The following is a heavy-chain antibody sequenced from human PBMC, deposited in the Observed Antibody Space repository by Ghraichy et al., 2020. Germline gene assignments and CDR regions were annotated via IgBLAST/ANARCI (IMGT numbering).Heavy chain of an antibody. D-gene: IGHD3-3*01. J-gene: IGHJ2*01. V-gene: IGHV3-23*01. CDR1: GFTFSSYA. CDR3: AKVGEVITIFGVVPDWYFDL. Sequence: GESLNISCAASGFTFSSYAMSWVRQAPGKGLEWVSAISGSGGSTYYADSVKGRFTISRDNSKNTLYLQMNSLRAEDTAVYYCAKVGEVITIFGVVPDWYFDLWGRGTLVTVSS. CDR2: ISGSGGST.